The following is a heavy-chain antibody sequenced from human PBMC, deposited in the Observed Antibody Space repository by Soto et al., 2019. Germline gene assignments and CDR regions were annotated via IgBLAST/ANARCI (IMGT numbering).Heavy chain of an antibody. CDR3: ARDRAYYYGSGSYYTGMYYFDY. CDR1: GGSISSYY. J-gene: IGHJ4*02. Sequence: QVQLQESGPGLVKPSETLSLTCTVSGGSISSYYWSWIRQPPGKGLEWIGYIYYSGSTNYNPSLKSRVPISVDTSKNQFSLKLSSVNAADTAVYYCARDRAYYYGSGSYYTGMYYFDYWGQGTLVTVSS. V-gene: IGHV4-59*01. D-gene: IGHD3-10*01. CDR2: IYYSGST.